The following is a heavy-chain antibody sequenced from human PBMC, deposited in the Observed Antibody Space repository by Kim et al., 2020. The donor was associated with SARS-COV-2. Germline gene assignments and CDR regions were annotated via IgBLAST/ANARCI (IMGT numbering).Heavy chain of an antibody. V-gene: IGHV3-66*01. Sequence: GGSLRLSCAASGFIVSSNYMSWVRQAPGKGLEWVSVIYSGGSTYYADSVKGRFTISRDNSKNTLYLQMNSLRAEDTAVYYCARDLGTAAVSLGGQGTLVSVAS. J-gene: IGHJ4*02. D-gene: IGHD6-13*01. CDR1: GFIVSSNY. CDR3: ARDLGTAAVSL. CDR2: IYSGGST.